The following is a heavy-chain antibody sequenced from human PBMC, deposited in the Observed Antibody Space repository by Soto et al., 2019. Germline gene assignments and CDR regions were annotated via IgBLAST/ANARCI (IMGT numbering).Heavy chain of an antibody. V-gene: IGHV3-30*18. CDR3: AKTPPTPHDFWSGYRYYYGMDV. D-gene: IGHD3-3*01. Sequence: PGGSLRLSCAASGFTFSGYGMHWVRQAPGKGPEWVAVISFDASNKYYTDSVKGRFTISRDNSKNTLYLQMNSLRAEDTAVYYCAKTPPTPHDFWSGYRYYYGMDVWGQGTTVTVSS. CDR1: GFTFSGYG. J-gene: IGHJ6*02. CDR2: ISFDASNK.